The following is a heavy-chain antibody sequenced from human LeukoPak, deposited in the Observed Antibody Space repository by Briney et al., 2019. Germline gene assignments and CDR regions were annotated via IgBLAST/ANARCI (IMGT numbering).Heavy chain of an antibody. J-gene: IGHJ4*02. Sequence: GGSLRLSCAASGFTFSSYAMHWVRQAPGKGLEWVAVISYDGSNKYYADSVKGRFTISRDNSKNTLYLQMNSLRAEDTAVYYCARDKVDYWGQGTLVTVSS. CDR3: ARDKVDY. CDR2: ISYDGSNK. V-gene: IGHV3-30*04. CDR1: GFTFSSYA.